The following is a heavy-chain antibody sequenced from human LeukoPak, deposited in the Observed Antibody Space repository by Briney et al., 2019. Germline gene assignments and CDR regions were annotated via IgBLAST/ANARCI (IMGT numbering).Heavy chain of an antibody. CDR2: ISTSGAT. CDR1: GVFLTIVSYY. D-gene: IGHD6-19*01. J-gene: IGHJ4*02. CDR3: ARVLLSSSGWPFDY. Sequence: SETLSLTCTLSGVFLTIVSYYCSWIRQPGGKELEGIGRISTSGATNYRPSLRSRVSMSLDTSKNQFSLKLSSVTAADTAVYHCARVLLSSSGWPFDYWGQGTLVTVSS. V-gene: IGHV4-61*02.